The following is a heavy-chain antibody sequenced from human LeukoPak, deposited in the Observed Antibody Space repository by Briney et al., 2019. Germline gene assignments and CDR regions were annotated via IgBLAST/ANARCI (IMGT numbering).Heavy chain of an antibody. Sequence: GGSLRLSCAASGFTFSSYSMNWVRQAPGKGLEWVSSISSSSSYIYYADSVKGRFTISRDNAKNSLYLQMNSLRAEDTAVYYCARVFWGELRAPWGQGTLVTVSS. CDR3: ARVFWGELRAP. J-gene: IGHJ5*02. CDR2: ISSSSSYI. CDR1: GFTFSSYS. D-gene: IGHD1-26*01. V-gene: IGHV3-21*01.